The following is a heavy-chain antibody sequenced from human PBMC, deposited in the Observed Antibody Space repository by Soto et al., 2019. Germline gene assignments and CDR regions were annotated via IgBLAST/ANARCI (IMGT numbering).Heavy chain of an antibody. CDR1: GFSFSTSW. Sequence: EVQLVESGGGLVQPGGSLRLSCEASGFSFSTSWMHWVRQAPGKGLVWVSRINSDGSSTYYADSVKGRVTISRDNAKNTLYLQLNSLRAEDTAVYYCARDFEYWGQGTLVTVSS. CDR2: INSDGSST. CDR3: ARDFEY. J-gene: IGHJ4*02. V-gene: IGHV3-74*01.